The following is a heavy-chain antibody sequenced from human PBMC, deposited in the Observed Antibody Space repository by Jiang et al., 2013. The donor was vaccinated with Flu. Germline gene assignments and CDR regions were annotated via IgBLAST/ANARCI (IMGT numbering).Heavy chain of an antibody. CDR2: INQDGSAK. Sequence: QLVESGGGLVQPGGSLRLSCAASGFGFSAYWMTWVRQAPGKGLEWVASINQDGSAKYYVESLKGRFTISRDNAKNSLYLQIGSLRAEDTALYFCARDLRGYYDYYYYGMDVWGQGTTVTVSS. D-gene: IGHD3-3*01. V-gene: IGHV3-7*01. J-gene: IGHJ6*02. CDR3: ARDLRGYYDYYYYGMDV. CDR1: GFGFSAYW.